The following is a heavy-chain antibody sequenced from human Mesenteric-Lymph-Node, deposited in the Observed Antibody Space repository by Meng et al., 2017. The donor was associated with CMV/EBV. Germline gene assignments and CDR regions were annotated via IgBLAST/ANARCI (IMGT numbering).Heavy chain of an antibody. CDR3: ARRGYGSGSYYNVGPYYFDY. V-gene: IGHV4-34*01. CDR2: INHSGST. D-gene: IGHD3-10*01. Sequence: SFSGYYWSWIRQPPGKGLEWIGEINHSGSTKYNPSLKSRVTISVDTSKNQFSLKLSSVTAADTAVYYCARRGYGSGSYYNVGPYYFDYWGQGTLVTVSS. CDR1: SFSGYY. J-gene: IGHJ4*02.